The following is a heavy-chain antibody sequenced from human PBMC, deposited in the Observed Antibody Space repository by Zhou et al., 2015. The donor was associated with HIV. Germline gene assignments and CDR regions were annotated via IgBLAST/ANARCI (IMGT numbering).Heavy chain of an antibody. Sequence: QVQLVQSGAEVKKPGASMKVSCKASGYPFSSYGLTWVRQVPGQGLEWMGWMNTNGGQTGYAQKFQGRVTMTRDTSINTAYMELSGLTSEDTAIYYCTRGRWEVPDAYWGQGSLVTVSP. J-gene: IGHJ4*02. CDR1: GYPFSSYG. D-gene: IGHD1-26*01. CDR3: TRGRWEVPDAY. CDR2: MNTNGGQT. V-gene: IGHV1-8*01.